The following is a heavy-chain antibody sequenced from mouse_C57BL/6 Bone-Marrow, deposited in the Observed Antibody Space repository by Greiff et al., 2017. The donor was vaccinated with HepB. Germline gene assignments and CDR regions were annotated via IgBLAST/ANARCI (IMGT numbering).Heavy chain of an antibody. D-gene: IGHD2-4*01. CDR1: GYAFSSYW. Sequence: VQLQQSGAELVKPGASVKISCKASGYAFSSYWMNWVKQRPGKGLEWIGQIYPGDGDTNYNGKFKGKATLTADKSSSTAYMQLSSLTSEDSAVYFCARHDYDRAMDYWGQGTSVTVSS. CDR3: ARHDYDRAMDY. V-gene: IGHV1-80*01. J-gene: IGHJ4*01. CDR2: IYPGDGDT.